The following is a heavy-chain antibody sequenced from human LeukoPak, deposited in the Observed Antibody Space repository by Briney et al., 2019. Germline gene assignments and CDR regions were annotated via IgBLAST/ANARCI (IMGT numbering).Heavy chain of an antibody. CDR3: ARGIVVPGGWYRGPYYYYYMDV. Sequence: PSETLSLTCAVYGGSFSGYYWSWIRQPPGKGLEWIGEINHSGSTNYNPSLKSRVTISVDTSKNQFSLKLGSVTAADTAVYYCARGIVVPGGWYRGPYYYYYMDVWGKGTTVTVSS. CDR2: INHSGST. D-gene: IGHD6-19*01. CDR1: GGSFSGYY. V-gene: IGHV4-34*01. J-gene: IGHJ6*03.